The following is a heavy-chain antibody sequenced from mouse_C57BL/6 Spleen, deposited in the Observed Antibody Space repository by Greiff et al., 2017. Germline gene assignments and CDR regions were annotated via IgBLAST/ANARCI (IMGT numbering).Heavy chain of an antibody. V-gene: IGHV1-19*01. CDR2: INPYNGGT. CDR3: AREGDFPFDY. J-gene: IGHJ2*01. Sequence: VQLQQSGPVLVKPGASVKMSCKASGYTFTDYYMNWVKQSHGKSLEWIGVINPYNGGTSYNQKFKGKATLTVDKSSSTAYMELNSLTSEDSAVYYCAREGDFPFDYWGQGTTLTVSS. CDR1: GYTFTDYY. D-gene: IGHD2-13*01.